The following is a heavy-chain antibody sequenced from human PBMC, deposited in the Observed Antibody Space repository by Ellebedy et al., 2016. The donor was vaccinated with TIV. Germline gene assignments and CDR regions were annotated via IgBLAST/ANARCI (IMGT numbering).Heavy chain of an antibody. CDR1: GYTFTGYY. CDR3: ARSMTTVNPFDY. V-gene: IGHV1-2*02. J-gene: IGHJ4*02. Sequence: ASVKVSXXASGYTFTGYYMHWVRQAPGQGLEWIGWINPNSGGTNYAQKFQGRVTMTRNTSITTAYMELSSLRSEDTAVYYCARSMTTVNPFDYWGQGTLVTVSS. CDR2: INPNSGGT. D-gene: IGHD4-17*01.